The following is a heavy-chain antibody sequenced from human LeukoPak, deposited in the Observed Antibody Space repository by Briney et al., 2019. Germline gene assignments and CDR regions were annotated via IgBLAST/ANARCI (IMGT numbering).Heavy chain of an antibody. J-gene: IGHJ6*03. D-gene: IGHD3-10*01. CDR2: ISGSGGST. V-gene: IGHV3-23*01. CDR1: GFTFSSYA. CDR3: AKEEWGFGEFPLFMDV. Sequence: PGGSLRLSCAASGFTFSSYAMSWVRQAPGKGLEWVSGISGSGGSTYYADSVKGRFTISRDKSKNTLYLQMNSLRAEDTAVYYCAKEEWGFGEFPLFMDVWGKGTTVTISS.